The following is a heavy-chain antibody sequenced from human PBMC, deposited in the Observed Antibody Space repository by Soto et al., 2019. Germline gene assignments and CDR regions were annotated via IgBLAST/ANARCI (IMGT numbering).Heavy chain of an antibody. D-gene: IGHD3-16*01. J-gene: IGHJ4*02. V-gene: IGHV3-9*01. CDR3: AISQDRGGRTTFIY. Sequence: PGGSLRLSCAVSGFTLDDNAMHWVRQAPEKGLEWVSGINWKSDIGYADSVKGRFTISRGNAENSLYLQMNSLRAEDTALYYCAISQDRGGRTTFIYWGQGTQVTVSS. CDR1: GFTLDDNA. CDR2: INWKSDI.